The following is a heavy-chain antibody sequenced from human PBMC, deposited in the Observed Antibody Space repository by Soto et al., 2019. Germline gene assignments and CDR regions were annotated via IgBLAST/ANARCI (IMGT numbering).Heavy chain of an antibody. CDR1: GGTFSSYT. Sequence: QVQLVQSGAEVKKPGSSVKVSCKASGGTFSSYTISWVRQAPGQGLEWMGRVIPILGIANYAQKFQGRVTITADKSTRTGYMEVSSLRSEDTAVYYCARDRGEYDILSGSYGMDVWGQGTTVTVSS. CDR3: ARDRGEYDILSGSYGMDV. D-gene: IGHD3-9*01. J-gene: IGHJ6*02. V-gene: IGHV1-69*08. CDR2: VIPILGIA.